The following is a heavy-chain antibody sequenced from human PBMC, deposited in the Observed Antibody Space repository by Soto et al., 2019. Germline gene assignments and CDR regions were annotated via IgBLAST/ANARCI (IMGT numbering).Heavy chain of an antibody. CDR1: GDSFTHYW. V-gene: IGHV5-10-1*01. CDR2: IDPSDSYT. D-gene: IGHD6-19*01. Sequence: RGESLTISCTGAGDSFTHYWISWVRQLPGKGLEWVGRIDPSDSYTNYSPSFQGHVTISADKSISTAYLQWSSLKASDTAMYYCAKGGSGWQRQEYGMDVWGQGTTVTVSS. J-gene: IGHJ6*02. CDR3: AKGGSGWQRQEYGMDV.